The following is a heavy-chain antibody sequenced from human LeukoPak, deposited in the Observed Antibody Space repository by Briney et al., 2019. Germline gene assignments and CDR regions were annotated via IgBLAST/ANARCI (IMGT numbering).Heavy chain of an antibody. D-gene: IGHD1-20*01. CDR2: ISSSSSYI. CDR3: ALRSNRYNWNPKFDY. V-gene: IGHV3-21*01. Sequence: GGSLRLSCAASGLTFSSYSMNWVRQAPGKGLEWVSSISSSSSYIYYADSVKGRFTISRDNAKNSLYLQMNSLRAEDTAVYYCALRSNRYNWNPKFDYWGQGTLVTVSS. CDR1: GLTFSSYS. J-gene: IGHJ4*02.